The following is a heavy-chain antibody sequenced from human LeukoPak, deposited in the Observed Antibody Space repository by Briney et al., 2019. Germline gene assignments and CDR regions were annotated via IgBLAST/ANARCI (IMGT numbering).Heavy chain of an antibody. J-gene: IGHJ4*02. CDR1: GFTFSSFA. V-gene: IGHV3-64D*06. Sequence: GGSLRLSCAASGFTFSSFAMHWVRQAPGKGLEYLSAIYSDGSRTYYADSVKGRFTISRDNSKNTLYFGMSSLRVEDTAVYYCVKSPGSGWPVWGQGTLLTVSS. CDR2: IYSDGSRT. CDR3: VKSPGSGWPV. D-gene: IGHD6-19*01.